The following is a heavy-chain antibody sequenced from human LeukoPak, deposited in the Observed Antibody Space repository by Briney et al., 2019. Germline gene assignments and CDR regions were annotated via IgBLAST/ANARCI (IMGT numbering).Heavy chain of an antibody. CDR2: TSGSGVNS. CDR3: AKEYSGYDFDY. J-gene: IGHJ4*02. D-gene: IGHD5-12*01. CDR1: GVTLRSYD. V-gene: IGHV3-23*01. Sequence: GGSLRLSCAASGVTLRSYDMSWVRQAPGKGLEWVAATSGSGVNSYYADSVRGRFTISRDNSQNTLYLQMDSLRAEDTALYSCAKEYSGYDFDYWGQGTLVTVSS.